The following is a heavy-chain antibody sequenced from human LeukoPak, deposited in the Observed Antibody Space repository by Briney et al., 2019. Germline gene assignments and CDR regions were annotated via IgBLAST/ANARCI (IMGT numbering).Heavy chain of an antibody. CDR1: GFTFSIYT. CDR3: ARGGIAGRPVYYYYMDV. CDR2: ISAVSTYI. V-gene: IGHV3-21*01. Sequence: PGGSLRLSCAASGFTFSIYTIHSVCQAPGKGLDWVSSISAVSTYIYYADSVKGRFTISRDNVEKSAYLELSGLTAHDTAIYYCARGGIAGRPVYYYYMDVWGKGTTVTVSS. J-gene: IGHJ6*03. D-gene: IGHD6-6*01.